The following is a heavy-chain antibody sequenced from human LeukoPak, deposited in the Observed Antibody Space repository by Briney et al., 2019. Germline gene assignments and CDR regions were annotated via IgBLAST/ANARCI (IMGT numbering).Heavy chain of an antibody. D-gene: IGHD3-3*01. Sequence: SETLSLTCAVYGGSFSGYYWSWIRQPPGKGLEWIGYIYYSGSTNYNPSLKSRVTISVDTSKNQFSLKLSSVTAADTAVYYCARSDFWSGKSSYWYFDLWGRGTLVTVSS. CDR3: ARSDFWSGKSSYWYFDL. J-gene: IGHJ2*01. CDR1: GGSFSGYY. V-gene: IGHV4-59*01. CDR2: IYYSGST.